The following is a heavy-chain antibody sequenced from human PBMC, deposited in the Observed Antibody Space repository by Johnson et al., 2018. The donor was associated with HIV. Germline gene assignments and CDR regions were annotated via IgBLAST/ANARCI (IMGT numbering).Heavy chain of an antibody. Sequence: QVQLLESGGGLVQPGGSLRLSCAASGFTFSDYYMSWIRQPPGKGLEWVSYISSSASTIYYADSVKGRFTISRDNSKNTLYLQMHSLRAEDTAVYYCAREKVVAATYDAFDIWGQGTMVTVSS. CDR2: ISSSASTI. D-gene: IGHD2-15*01. J-gene: IGHJ3*02. CDR1: GFTFSDYY. V-gene: IGHV3-11*04. CDR3: AREKVVAATYDAFDI.